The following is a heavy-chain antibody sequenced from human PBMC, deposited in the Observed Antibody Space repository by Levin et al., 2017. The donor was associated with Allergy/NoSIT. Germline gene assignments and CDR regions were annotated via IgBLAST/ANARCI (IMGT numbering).Heavy chain of an antibody. CDR1: GFTFSSYG. J-gene: IGHJ4*02. V-gene: IGHV3-30*18. CDR2: ISYDGSNK. Sequence: GGSLRLSCAASGFTFSSYGMHWVRQAPGKGLEWVAVISYDGSNKYYADSVKGRFTISRDNSKNTLYLQMNSLRAEDTAVYYCAKAYQLLCFDYWGQGTLVTVSS. D-gene: IGHD2-2*01. CDR3: AKAYQLLCFDY.